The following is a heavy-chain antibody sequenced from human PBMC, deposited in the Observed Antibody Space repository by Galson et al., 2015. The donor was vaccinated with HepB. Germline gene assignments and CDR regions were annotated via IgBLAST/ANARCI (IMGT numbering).Heavy chain of an antibody. V-gene: IGHV2-70*01. CDR2: IDWDDDK. Sequence: PALVKPTQTLTLTCTFSGFSLSTSGMCVSWIRQPPGKALEWLALIDWDDDKYYSTSLKTRLTISKDTSKNQVVLTMTNMDPVDTATYYCARGRSEYPPYYFDYWGQGTLVTVSS. CDR1: GFSLSTSGMC. D-gene: IGHD2/OR15-2a*01. J-gene: IGHJ4*02. CDR3: ARGRSEYPPYYFDY.